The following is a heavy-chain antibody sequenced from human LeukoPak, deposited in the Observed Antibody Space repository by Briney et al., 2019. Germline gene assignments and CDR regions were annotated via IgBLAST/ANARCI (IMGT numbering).Heavy chain of an antibody. Sequence: GGSLRLSCAASGLTVSRSYMIWVRQAPGKGLEWVSIIYGGGNTYYADSVKSRFTISRDNSKNTLYLQMNRLRAEDTAVYYCAKSPHYSSGWGVFDYWGQGTLVTVSS. CDR1: GLTVSRSY. V-gene: IGHV3-66*01. D-gene: IGHD6-19*01. CDR3: AKSPHYSSGWGVFDY. J-gene: IGHJ4*02. CDR2: IYGGGNT.